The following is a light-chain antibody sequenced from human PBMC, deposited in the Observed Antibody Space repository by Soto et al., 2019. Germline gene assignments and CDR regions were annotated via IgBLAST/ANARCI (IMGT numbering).Light chain of an antibody. CDR3: GTYDNSMSVGRV. J-gene: IGLJ2*01. CDR2: DNT. Sequence: QSVLTQPPSVSAAPGQKVTISCSGSDSNIGYNSVSWYQQLPGTAPRLLIYDNTKRPSGSPARFSGSQSGTSATLGIATLQTGDEAYYYCGTYDNSMSVGRVFGGGTKLTGL. CDR1: DSNIGYNS. V-gene: IGLV1-51*01.